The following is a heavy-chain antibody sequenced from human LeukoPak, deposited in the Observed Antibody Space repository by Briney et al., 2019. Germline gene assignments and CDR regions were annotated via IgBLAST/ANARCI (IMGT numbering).Heavy chain of an antibody. CDR2: ISSSSSYI. CDR3: ARDPGHYGEGDFDY. D-gene: IGHD4-17*01. J-gene: IGHJ4*02. CDR1: GFTFSSYS. V-gene: IGHV3-21*01. Sequence: GGSLRLSCAASGFTFSSYSMNWVRQAPGKGLEWVSSISSSSSYIYYADSVKGQFTISRDNAKNSLYLQMNSLRAEDTAVYYCARDPGHYGEGDFDYWGQGTLVTVSS.